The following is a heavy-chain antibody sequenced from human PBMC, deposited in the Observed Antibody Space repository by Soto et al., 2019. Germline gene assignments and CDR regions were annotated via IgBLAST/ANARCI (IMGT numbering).Heavy chain of an antibody. Sequence: EVQPLESGGGLVQPGGSLRLSCAASGFTFSSYAMSWVRQAPGKGLEWVSAISGSGGSTYYADSVKGRFTISRDNSNNTLYLQMNSLRAEDTAVYYCAKIPHSSSWYLDAFDIWGQGTMVTVSS. CDR1: GFTFSSYA. D-gene: IGHD6-13*01. CDR3: AKIPHSSSWYLDAFDI. V-gene: IGHV3-23*01. J-gene: IGHJ3*02. CDR2: ISGSGGST.